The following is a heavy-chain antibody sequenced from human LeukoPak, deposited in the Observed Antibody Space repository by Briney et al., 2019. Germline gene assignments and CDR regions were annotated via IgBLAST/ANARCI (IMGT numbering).Heavy chain of an antibody. CDR2: INHSGST. CDR1: GGSFSGYY. J-gene: IGHJ4*02. V-gene: IGHV4-34*01. CDR3: ARWVTGLDY. Sequence: SETLSLTCAVYGGSFSGYYWSWIRQPPGKGLEWSGEINHSGSTNYNPSLKSRVTISVDTSKNQFSLKLSSVTAADTAVYYCARWVTGLDYWGQGTLVTVSS. D-gene: IGHD2-21*02.